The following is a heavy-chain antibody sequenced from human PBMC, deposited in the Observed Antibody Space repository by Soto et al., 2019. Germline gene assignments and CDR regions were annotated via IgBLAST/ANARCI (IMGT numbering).Heavy chain of an antibody. CDR3: AAWAGGDWLGPFDF. D-gene: IGHD6-19*01. Sequence: PGGSLRLSCAASGITFTRHSMNWVRQAPGKGLDWVSYISSSGSSVYYADSVKGRFSMSRDNAKNSLYLQMNSLRVEDTAVYYCAAWAGGDWLGPFDFWGQGALVTVSS. V-gene: IGHV3-48*01. CDR1: GITFTRHS. CDR2: ISSSGSSV. J-gene: IGHJ4*02.